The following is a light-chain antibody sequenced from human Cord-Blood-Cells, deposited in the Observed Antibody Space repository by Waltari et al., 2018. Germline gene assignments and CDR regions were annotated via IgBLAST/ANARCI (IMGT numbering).Light chain of an antibody. CDR2: AAS. J-gene: IGKJ3*01. V-gene: IGKV1-6*01. CDR3: LQDYNYPFT. Sequence: AIQMTQSPSSLSASVGDRVTITCRASQGIRNDLGWYQQKPGKAPKLLIYAASSLQSGGPSRFSGSGSGKDFTLTISSLQPEDFATYYCLQDYNYPFTFGPGTKVDIK. CDR1: QGIRND.